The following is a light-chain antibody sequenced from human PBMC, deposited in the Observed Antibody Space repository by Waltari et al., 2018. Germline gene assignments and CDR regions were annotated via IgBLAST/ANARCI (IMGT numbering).Light chain of an antibody. CDR2: DAI. J-gene: IGLJ2*01. V-gene: IGLV2-14*03. Sequence: QSALTQPDSVSGSPGQSITISCTGTSSDVGGYNYVSWYQQYPGKAPKVIIYDAINRPSGVSNRFSGSKSGNSASPTISGLQAEDEADYYCGSFISSTTGIFGGGTRLTVL. CDR3: GSFISSTTGI. CDR1: SSDVGGYNY.